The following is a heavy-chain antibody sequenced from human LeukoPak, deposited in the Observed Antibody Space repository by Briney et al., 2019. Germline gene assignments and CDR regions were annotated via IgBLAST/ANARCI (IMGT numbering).Heavy chain of an antibody. Sequence: GRSLRLSCAASGFTFSSYAMHWVRQAPGKGLEWVAVISYDGSNKYYADSVKGRVTISRDNSKDTLYLQMNSLRAEDTAVYYCARGEKNSGSYFDYWGQGTLVTVSS. CDR2: ISYDGSNK. CDR3: ARGEKNSGSYFDY. V-gene: IGHV3-30*01. CDR1: GFTFSSYA. J-gene: IGHJ4*02. D-gene: IGHD1-26*01.